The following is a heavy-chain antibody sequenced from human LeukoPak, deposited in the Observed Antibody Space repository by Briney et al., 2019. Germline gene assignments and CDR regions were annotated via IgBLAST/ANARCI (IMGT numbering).Heavy chain of an antibody. CDR1: GFTFSAYA. D-gene: IGHD4-23*01. J-gene: IGHJ5*02. CDR2: ISGSGDST. CDR3: VRDYGGRGGA. V-gene: IGHV3-23*01. Sequence: GGSLRLSCAASGFTFSAYAMTWFRQAPGKGLEWVSVISGSGDSTYYADSVKGRFTISRDNARNSLYLQLNSLRAEDTAVYFCVRDYGGRGGAWGQGTLVTVSS.